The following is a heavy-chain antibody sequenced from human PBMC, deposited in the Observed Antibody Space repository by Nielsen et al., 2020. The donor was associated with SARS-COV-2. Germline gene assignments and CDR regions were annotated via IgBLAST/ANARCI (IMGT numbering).Heavy chain of an antibody. CDR2: IYYSGST. Sequence: SETLSLTCTVSSGSVRSGTYYWSWIRQHPGKGLEWIGYIYYSGSTYYNPSLKSRVTISVDTSKNQFSLKLSSVTAADTAVYYCARDRTMAPPGYYGMDVWGQGTTVTVSS. D-gene: IGHD4/OR15-4a*01. CDR1: SGSVRSGTYY. J-gene: IGHJ6*02. V-gene: IGHV4-31*03. CDR3: ARDRTMAPPGYYGMDV.